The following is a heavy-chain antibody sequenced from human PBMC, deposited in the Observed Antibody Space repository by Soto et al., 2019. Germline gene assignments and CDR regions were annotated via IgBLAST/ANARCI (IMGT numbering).Heavy chain of an antibody. V-gene: IGHV4-59*01. J-gene: IGHJ4*02. CDR3: ARNNYFDS. CDR1: GASISSYY. Sequence: PSETLSLTCSVSGASISSYYWSWIRQPPGKGLEWIGNIYYSGSTNYNPSLKSRVSISVDTSKNQFSLKLSSVTAADTAVYYCARNNYFDSWGQGTLVTVSS. CDR2: IYYSGST.